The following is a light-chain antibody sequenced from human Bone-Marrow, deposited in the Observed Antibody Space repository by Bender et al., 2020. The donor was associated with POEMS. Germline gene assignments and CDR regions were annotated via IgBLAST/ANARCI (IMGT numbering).Light chain of an antibody. J-gene: IGLJ2*01. CDR1: SSNIGAGYD. CDR3: CSYAGSSTFVV. V-gene: IGLV1-40*01. CDR2: GNN. Sequence: QSVLTQPPSVSGAPGQTVTISCTGSSSNIGAGYDVHWYEQVPGTAPRLLIYGNNNRPSGIPDRFSGSKSGTSASLAIAGLQAEDETDYYCCSYAGSSTFVVFGGGTKLTVL.